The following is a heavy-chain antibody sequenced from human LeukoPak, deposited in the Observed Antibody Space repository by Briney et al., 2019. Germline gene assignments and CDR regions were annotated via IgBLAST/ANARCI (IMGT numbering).Heavy chain of an antibody. D-gene: IGHD5-24*01. CDR2: ISYDGSNK. V-gene: IGHV3-30*04. CDR3: AREGMATTSFDY. J-gene: IGHJ4*02. CDR1: GFTFRSYA. Sequence: GGSLRLSCAASGFTFRSYAMHWVRQAPGKGLEWVAVISYDGSNKYYADSVKGRFTISRDNSKNTLYLQMNSLRAEDTAVYYCAREGMATTSFDYWGQGTLVTVSS.